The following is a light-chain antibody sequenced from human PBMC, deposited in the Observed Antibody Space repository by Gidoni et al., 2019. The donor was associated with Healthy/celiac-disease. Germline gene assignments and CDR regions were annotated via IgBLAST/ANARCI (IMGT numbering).Light chain of an antibody. CDR3: GADHGSGSNFVYV. CDR2: VGTGGIVG. CDR1: SGYSNYK. Sequence: QPVLTQPPSASASLGASVTPTCTLSSGYSNYKVDWYQQRPGKGPRFVMRVGTGGIVGSKGDGIPDRFSVLGSGLNRYLTIKNIQEEDESDYHCGADHGSGSNFVYVFGGGTQLTVL. V-gene: IGLV9-49*01. J-gene: IGLJ7*01.